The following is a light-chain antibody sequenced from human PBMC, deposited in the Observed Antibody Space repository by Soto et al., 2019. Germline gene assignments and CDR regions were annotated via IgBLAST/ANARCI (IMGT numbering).Light chain of an antibody. J-gene: IGKJ1*01. Sequence: EVVMTQSPATLSVSPGERVTLSCRASQNVRTNIAWYQQKPGPAPRLLIHGASTRATAIPDRFSGRGSGTDFTLTISSLQSQDFAVYYCHQYNNWPPYTFGLGTKVDI. V-gene: IGKV3-15*01. CDR2: GAS. CDR3: HQYNNWPPYT. CDR1: QNVRTN.